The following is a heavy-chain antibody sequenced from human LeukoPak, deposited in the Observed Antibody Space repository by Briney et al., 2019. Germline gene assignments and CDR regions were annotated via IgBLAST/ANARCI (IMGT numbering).Heavy chain of an antibody. Sequence: SETLSLTCRVSGASINSGSNYWGWIRQPPGKTLEWIGSIYSSGSTYYNPSLKSRVAISVDTSKNQFSLKLSSVTAADTAVYYCARRSRGTSYWGQGTLVTVSS. V-gene: IGHV4-39*01. J-gene: IGHJ4*02. CDR3: ARRSRGTSY. D-gene: IGHD2-15*01. CDR1: GASINSGSNY. CDR2: IYSSGST.